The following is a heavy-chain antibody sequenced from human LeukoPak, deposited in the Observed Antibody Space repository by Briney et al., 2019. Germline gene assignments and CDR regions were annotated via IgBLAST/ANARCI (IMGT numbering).Heavy chain of an antibody. CDR3: AKGITHYDSSVD. CDR2: TYSNGRT. CDR1: GFTVSSNY. Sequence: GGSLRLSCAASGFTVSSNYMSWVRQAPGKGLEWVSVTYSNGRTYYADSVKGRFTISRDISKNTLYLQMSSLRAEDTAVYYCAKGITHYDSSVDWGQGTLVTVSS. J-gene: IGHJ4*02. V-gene: IGHV3-53*01. D-gene: IGHD3-22*01.